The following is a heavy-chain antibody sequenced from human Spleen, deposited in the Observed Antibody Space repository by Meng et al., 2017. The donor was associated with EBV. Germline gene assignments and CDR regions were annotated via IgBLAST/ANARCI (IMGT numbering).Heavy chain of an antibody. CDR3: ARGYLDSSGPPFDY. J-gene: IGHJ4*02. Sequence: QVQLVQLGAEVKKLGSSVKVSCKASGGILRSYAITWVRQAPGQGLEWMGWMNPNSGNTGYAQKFQGRVTMTRNTSISTAYMELSSLRSEDTAVYYCARGYLDSSGPPFDYWGQGTLVTVSS. CDR1: GGILRSYA. CDR2: MNPNSGNT. D-gene: IGHD3-22*01. V-gene: IGHV1-8*01.